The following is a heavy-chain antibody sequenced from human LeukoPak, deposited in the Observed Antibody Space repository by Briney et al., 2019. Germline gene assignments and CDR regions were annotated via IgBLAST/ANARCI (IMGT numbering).Heavy chain of an antibody. D-gene: IGHD3-22*01. CDR3: AKARSNYDSSGYYYHMGAFDI. V-gene: IGHV3-33*06. Sequence: GGSLRLSCAASGFTFSSYGMHWVRQAPGKGLEWVAVIWYDESNKYYADSVKGRFTISGDNSKNTLYLQMNSLRAEDTAVYYCAKARSNYDSSGYYYHMGAFDIWGQGTMVTVSS. CDR1: GFTFSSYG. CDR2: IWYDESNK. J-gene: IGHJ3*02.